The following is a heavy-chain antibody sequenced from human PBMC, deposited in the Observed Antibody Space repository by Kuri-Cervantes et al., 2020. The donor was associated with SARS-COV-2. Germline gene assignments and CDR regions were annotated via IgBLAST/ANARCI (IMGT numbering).Heavy chain of an antibody. D-gene: IGHD6-13*01. V-gene: IGHV4-34*01. J-gene: IGHJ4*02. Sequence: ESLKISCAVYGGSFSGYYWSWIRQPPGKGLEWIGEINHSGSTNYNPSLKSRVTISVDTSKNQFSLKLSSVTAADTAVYYCARVAGYSKLPYYFDYWGQGTLVTVYS. CDR1: GGSFSGYY. CDR2: INHSGST. CDR3: ARVAGYSKLPYYFDY.